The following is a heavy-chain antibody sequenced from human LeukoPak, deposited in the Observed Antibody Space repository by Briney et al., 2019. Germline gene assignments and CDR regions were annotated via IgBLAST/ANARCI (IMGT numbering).Heavy chain of an antibody. Sequence: PGGSLRLSCAASGFTFSSYAMHWVRQAPGKGLEWVAVISYDGSNKYYADSVKGRFTISRDNSKNTLYLQLNSLRAEDTAVYYCARDVGIYGDDISFDYWGQGTLVTVSS. V-gene: IGHV3-30-3*01. CDR1: GFTFSSYA. J-gene: IGHJ4*02. D-gene: IGHD4-17*01. CDR3: ARDVGIYGDDISFDY. CDR2: ISYDGSNK.